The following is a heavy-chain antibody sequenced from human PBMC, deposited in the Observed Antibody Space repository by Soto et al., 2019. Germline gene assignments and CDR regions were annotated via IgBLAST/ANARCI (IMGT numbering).Heavy chain of an antibody. Sequence: VSLRLSCAASGFTFSSYSMNWVRHSPGKGLEWVSSISSSSSYIYYADSVKGRFTISRDNAKNSLYLQMNSLRAEDTAVYYCARDWRYYDSSGSPSDAFDIWGQGTMVTVSS. CDR3: ARDWRYYDSSGSPSDAFDI. V-gene: IGHV3-21*01. J-gene: IGHJ3*02. CDR1: GFTFSSYS. CDR2: ISSSSSYI. D-gene: IGHD3-22*01.